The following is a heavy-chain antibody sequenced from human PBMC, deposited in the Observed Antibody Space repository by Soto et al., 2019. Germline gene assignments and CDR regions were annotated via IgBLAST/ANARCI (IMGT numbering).Heavy chain of an antibody. CDR3: ASYRISGSSSKFDY. D-gene: IGHD6-6*01. CDR1: GLTISSASYY. V-gene: IGHV4-31*03. CDR2: IYYNGST. J-gene: IGHJ4*02. Sequence: QVLLQESGPGLMKPSQTLSLTCTVSGLTISSASYYWSWIRQHPGKGLEWVGNIYYNGSTYYSTSLKSRVTLWVDTSKNQFSLGLASVTAEDTAVYYCASYRISGSSSKFDYWGQGTLVTVSS.